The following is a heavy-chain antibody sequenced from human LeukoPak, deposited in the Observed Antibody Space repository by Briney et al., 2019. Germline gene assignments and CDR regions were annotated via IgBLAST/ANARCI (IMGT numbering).Heavy chain of an antibody. D-gene: IGHD4-17*01. CDR1: GFTFTNYW. V-gene: IGHV3-74*01. Sequence: GGSPRLSSAASGFTFTNYWMHWVRQAPGEGLVWVSRINSDGSVKRYADSVKGRFTISRDDVKSTLFLQMNNLRAEDSALYYCARGPNFGDYVDFLDSWGQGTLVTVSS. CDR2: INSDGSVK. CDR3: ARGPNFGDYVDFLDS. J-gene: IGHJ4*02.